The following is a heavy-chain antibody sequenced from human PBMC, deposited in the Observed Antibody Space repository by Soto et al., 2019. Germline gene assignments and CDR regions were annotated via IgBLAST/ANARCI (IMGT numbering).Heavy chain of an antibody. V-gene: IGHV3-23*01. D-gene: IGHD4-17*01. CDR1: GFTFSSYA. J-gene: IGHJ4*02. Sequence: EVQLLESGGGLVQPGGSLRLSCAASGFTFSSYAMSWVRQAPGKGLEWVSAISGSGGSTYYADSVKGRFPISRDNSKNTLYLQMNSLRAEDTAVYYCAKDYGDYTVEDYFDYWGQGTLVTVSS. CDR3: AKDYGDYTVEDYFDY. CDR2: ISGSGGST.